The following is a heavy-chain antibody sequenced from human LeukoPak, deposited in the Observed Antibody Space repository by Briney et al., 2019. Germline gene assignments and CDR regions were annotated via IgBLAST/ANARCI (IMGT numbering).Heavy chain of an antibody. V-gene: IGHV4-34*01. CDR2: INHNGNT. CDR1: YGSFSGYY. D-gene: IGHD5-24*01. Sequence: SETLSLTCTVFYGSFSGYYWSWIRQPAGKGLEWIGEINHNGNTNYNPSLKSRVTISVDTSKDQFSLKLSSVTAADTAVYYCARDQDGYSTFFDYWGQGTLVTVSS. J-gene: IGHJ4*02. CDR3: ARDQDGYSTFFDY.